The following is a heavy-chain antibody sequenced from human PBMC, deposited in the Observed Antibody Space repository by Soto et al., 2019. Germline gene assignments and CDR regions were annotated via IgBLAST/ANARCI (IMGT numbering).Heavy chain of an antibody. CDR2: IYSGGST. Sequence: EVQLVESGGGLVQPGGSLRLSCAASGFTVSSNYMSWVRQAPGKGLEWVSVIYSGGSTYYADSVKGRFTISRDNSKNTLYLQMNSLRAEDTAVYYCAGFSMGRRRDDAFDIWGQGTMVTVSS. V-gene: IGHV3-66*01. D-gene: IGHD3-10*01. J-gene: IGHJ3*02. CDR3: AGFSMGRRRDDAFDI. CDR1: GFTVSSNY.